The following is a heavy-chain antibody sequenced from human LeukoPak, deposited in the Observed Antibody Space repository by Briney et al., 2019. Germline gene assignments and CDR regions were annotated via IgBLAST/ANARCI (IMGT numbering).Heavy chain of an antibody. D-gene: IGHD4-17*01. J-gene: IGHJ4*02. CDR3: ARGTPTTRDFDY. CDR1: GLTFSNYN. Sequence: GGSLRLSCAASGLTFSNYNMNWVRQAPGEGLGWVSFISSSSNYIYYADSVRGRFTISRDNAKNSLYLQMNSLRAEDTAVYYCARGTPTTRDFDYWGQGTLVTVSS. CDR2: ISSSSNYI. V-gene: IGHV3-21*01.